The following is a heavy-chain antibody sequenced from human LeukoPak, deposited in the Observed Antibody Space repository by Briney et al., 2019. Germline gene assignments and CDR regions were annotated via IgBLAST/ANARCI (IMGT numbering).Heavy chain of an antibody. CDR3: ARLGVWSQYYYMDV. D-gene: IGHD1-26*01. Sequence: ASVKVSCTASGYTFTGYYMHWVRQAPGQGLEWMGWINPNSGGTNYAQKFQGRVTMTRDTSISTAYMELSRLRSDDTAVYYCARLGVWSQYYYMDVWGKGTTVTISS. CDR1: GYTFTGYY. V-gene: IGHV1-2*02. J-gene: IGHJ6*03. CDR2: INPNSGGT.